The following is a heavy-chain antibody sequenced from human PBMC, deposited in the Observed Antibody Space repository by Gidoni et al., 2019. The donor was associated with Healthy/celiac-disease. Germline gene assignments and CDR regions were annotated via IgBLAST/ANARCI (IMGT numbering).Heavy chain of an antibody. CDR2: SSGSGGSS. J-gene: IGHJ5*02. CDR1: GFTFRSYA. V-gene: IGHV3-23*01. CDR3: AKDWISIAAAGRPANWFDP. Sequence: EVQLLESGGGLVQPGGSLRLACAASGFTFRSYAMSWVRQAPGKGLEWGSASSGSGGSSYYADSVKGRLTISRDNSKNTLYLQMNSLRAEDTAVYYCAKDWISIAAAGRPANWFDPWGQGTLVTVSS. D-gene: IGHD6-13*01.